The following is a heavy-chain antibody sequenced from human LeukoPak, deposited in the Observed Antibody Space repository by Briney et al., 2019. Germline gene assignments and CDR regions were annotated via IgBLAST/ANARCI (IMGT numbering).Heavy chain of an antibody. J-gene: IGHJ4*02. D-gene: IGHD3-22*01. CDR3: ARGSRLDYYYDVDY. CDR1: GFTFNSYG. Sequence: GGSLRLSCAVSGFTFNSYGMHWVRQAPGKGLEWVAVIWYDGSNKYYADSVTGRFTISRDNFKNTLYLQMNSLRAEDTAVYYCARGSRLDYYYDVDYWGQGALVTVSS. CDR2: IWYDGSNK. V-gene: IGHV3-33*01.